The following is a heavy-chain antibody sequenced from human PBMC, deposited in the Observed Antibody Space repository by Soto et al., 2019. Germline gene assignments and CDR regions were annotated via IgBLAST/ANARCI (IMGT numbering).Heavy chain of an antibody. Sequence: SETLSLTCAVYGGSFSGYYWSWIRQPPGKGLEWIGEINHSGSTNYNPSLKSRVTISVDTSKNQFSLKLSSVTAADTAVYYCARIELLWFREPTAGYYFDYWGQGTLVTVSS. V-gene: IGHV4-34*01. J-gene: IGHJ4*02. CDR1: GGSFSGYY. CDR3: ARIELLWFREPTAGYYFDY. D-gene: IGHD3-10*01. CDR2: INHSGST.